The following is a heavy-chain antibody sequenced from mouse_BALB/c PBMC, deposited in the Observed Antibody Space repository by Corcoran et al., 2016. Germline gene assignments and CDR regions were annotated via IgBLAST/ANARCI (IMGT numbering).Heavy chain of an antibody. D-gene: IGHD1-1*02. Sequence: QTQLVQSGPELKKPGETDKISCKASGYTFTNYGMKWVKQAPGKGLKWMGWINSYTGEPTYADDFKGRFAFSLETSASTAYLQINNLKNEDTATYFCARHYYDGGYAMDYWGQGTSVTVSS. CDR3: ARHYYDGGYAMDY. J-gene: IGHJ4*01. CDR1: GYTFTNYG. V-gene: IGHV9-3-1*01. CDR2: INSYTGEP.